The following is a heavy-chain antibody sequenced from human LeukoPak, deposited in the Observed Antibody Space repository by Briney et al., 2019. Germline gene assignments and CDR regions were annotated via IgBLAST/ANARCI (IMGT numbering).Heavy chain of an antibody. D-gene: IGHD1-26*01. CDR3: AREEKEGGGMDV. V-gene: IGHV3-7*01. J-gene: IGHJ6*02. CDR2: IKQGGSEK. CDR1: GFTVSTDY. Sequence: GGSLRLSCAVSGFTVSTDYMSWVRQAPGKGLEWVANIKQGGSEKNYVDSVKGRFTISRDSAKKSLYLQMNSLRAEDMAVYYCAREEKEGGGMDVWGQGTTVTVSS.